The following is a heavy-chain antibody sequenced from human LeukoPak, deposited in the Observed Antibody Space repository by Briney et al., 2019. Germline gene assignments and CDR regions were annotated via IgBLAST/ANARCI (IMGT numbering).Heavy chain of an antibody. D-gene: IGHD5-18*01. J-gene: IGHJ6*02. CDR2: IVHIFGIV. CDR3: ARDLRDTDMASYALDV. CDR1: GGTFSSNA. Sequence: ASVKVSCKASGGTFSSNAISWVRQAPGHGLEWMGGIVHIFGIVNYAQKFQGRVMVSADESTTTAYMELGSLRSEDTAVYYCARDLRDTDMASYALDVWGQGTTVTVSS. V-gene: IGHV1-69*13.